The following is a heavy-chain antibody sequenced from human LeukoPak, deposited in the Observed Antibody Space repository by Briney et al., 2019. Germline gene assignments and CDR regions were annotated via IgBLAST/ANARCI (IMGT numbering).Heavy chain of an antibody. V-gene: IGHV4-59*08. J-gene: IGHJ4*02. CDR3: ARHLRDYGDAAFDY. CDR1: GGSFSEYY. CDR2: IHYSGST. Sequence: SETLSLTCAVYGGSFSEYYWSWIRQPPGKGLEWIGYIHYSGSTNQNPSLKSRVTISIDRPRNQFSLKLSSVTAADTAVYYCARHLRDYGDAAFDYWGQGTLVTVSS. D-gene: IGHD4-17*01.